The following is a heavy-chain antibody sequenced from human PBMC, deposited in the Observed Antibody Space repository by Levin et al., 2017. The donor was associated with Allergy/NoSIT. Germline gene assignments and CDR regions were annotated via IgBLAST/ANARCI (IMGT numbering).Heavy chain of an antibody. D-gene: IGHD3-16*02. CDR2: IERDGSET. CDR1: GFTFTSFW. Sequence: GESLKISCTASGFTFTSFWMAWVRQAPGKGPEWVANIERDGSETYYVDSVKGRFTISRDNGKNSVYLQMNSLRVDDTAVYYCAREEGWGYHYGMDVWGQGTTVSVSS. CDR3: AREEGWGYHYGMDV. J-gene: IGHJ6*02. V-gene: IGHV3-7*01.